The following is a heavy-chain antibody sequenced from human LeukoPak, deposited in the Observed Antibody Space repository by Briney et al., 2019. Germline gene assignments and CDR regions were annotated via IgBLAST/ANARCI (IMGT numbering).Heavy chain of an antibody. CDR3: ARVLNYGFDY. CDR2: IYGDGTST. D-gene: IGHD3-10*01. Sequence: GGSLRLSCAASGFTFSNYWMHWVRQAPGKGLVWVSRIYGDGTSTSYADSVKGRFTISRDNAKNTLYLQMNSLRAEDTAVYYCARVLNYGFDYWGQGTLVTVSS. J-gene: IGHJ4*02. V-gene: IGHV3-74*01. CDR1: GFTFSNYW.